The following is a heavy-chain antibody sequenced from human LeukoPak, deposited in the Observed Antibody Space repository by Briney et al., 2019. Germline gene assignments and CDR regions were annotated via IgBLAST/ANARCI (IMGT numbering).Heavy chain of an antibody. CDR2: ISSSSSYI. Sequence: GGSLRLSCAASGFTSSSYSMNWVRQAPGKGLEWVSSISSSSSYIYYADSVKGRFTISRDNAKNSLYLQMNSLRAEDTAVYYCARAGYSSSWYAYWGQGTLVTVSS. CDR3: ARAGYSSSWYAY. J-gene: IGHJ4*02. V-gene: IGHV3-21*01. CDR1: GFTSSSYS. D-gene: IGHD6-13*01.